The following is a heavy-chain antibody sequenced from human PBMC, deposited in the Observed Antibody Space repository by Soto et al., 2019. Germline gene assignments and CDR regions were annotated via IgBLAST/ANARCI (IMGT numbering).Heavy chain of an antibody. CDR3: AKGRGGSGSLTPRVDF. CDR1: GFTFNKYA. D-gene: IGHD3-10*01. V-gene: IGHV3-23*01. Sequence: EVQLLESGGGLVQPGGSLRLSCAASGFTFNKYAMTWVRKAPGKGLEWVSAISGGGDTTSYADSVKGRFTVSRDGSKNTLYLQMSSLRAEDTALYYCAKGRGGSGSLTPRVDFWGQGTLVTVSS. J-gene: IGHJ4*02. CDR2: ISGGGDTT.